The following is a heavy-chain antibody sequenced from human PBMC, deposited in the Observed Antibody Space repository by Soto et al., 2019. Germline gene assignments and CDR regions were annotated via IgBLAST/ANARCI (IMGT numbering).Heavy chain of an antibody. D-gene: IGHD3-3*01. Sequence: TLSLTCAVYGGSFSDYFWAWIRQPPGKGLEWIGEINHGGSTDYNPSLKSRVAISADTPKNQFSLRLTSVTTADTAVYYCARISTYYDFWTDYYPDVWGQGTTVTVSS. CDR2: INHGGST. J-gene: IGHJ6*02. V-gene: IGHV4-34*01. CDR1: GGSFSDYF. CDR3: ARISTYYDFWTDYYPDV.